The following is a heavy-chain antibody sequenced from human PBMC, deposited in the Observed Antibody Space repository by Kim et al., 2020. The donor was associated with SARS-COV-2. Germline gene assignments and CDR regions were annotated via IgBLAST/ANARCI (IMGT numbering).Heavy chain of an antibody. V-gene: IGHV3-30*18. CDR2: FSHDGSSR. D-gene: IGHD3-3*01. J-gene: IGHJ4*01. CDR3: SKEAVDFWSGFD. Sequence: GGSLRLSCAASGFTASGFTFSNHGMHWVRQAPGKGLEWVAIFSHDGSSRYYADSVKGRFTISRDNSQNIIYLEMNSLREEDTAVYYCSKEAVDFWSGFD. CDR1: SGFTASGFTFSNHG.